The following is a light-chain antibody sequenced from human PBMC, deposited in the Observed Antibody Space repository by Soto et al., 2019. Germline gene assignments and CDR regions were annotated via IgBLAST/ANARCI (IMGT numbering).Light chain of an antibody. Sequence: DIQMTQSPSTLSASVGDRVTITCRASQRISIWLAWYQQKPGKAPKLLIYDASSLESGVPSRFSGSGAGTEFTLTISSLQPDDFATDYCQQYNSYGTFGQGTKVEIK. CDR2: DAS. CDR1: QRISIW. CDR3: QQYNSYGT. J-gene: IGKJ1*01. V-gene: IGKV1-5*01.